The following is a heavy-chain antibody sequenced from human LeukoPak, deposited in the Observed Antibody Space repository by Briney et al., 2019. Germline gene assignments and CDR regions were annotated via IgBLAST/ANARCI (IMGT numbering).Heavy chain of an antibody. V-gene: IGHV4-34*01. Sequence: SETLSLTCAVYGGSFSGYCWSWIRHPPGKGLEGIGEINHSGDTNYNPSLKSRVTISVDTSKNQFSLKVSSVTAADTAVYYWARGGCSSPSCYTRHYNWFDPWGQGTLVTVSS. J-gene: IGHJ5*02. CDR2: INHSGDT. D-gene: IGHD2-2*02. CDR3: ARGGCSSPSCYTRHYNWFDP. CDR1: GGSFSGYC.